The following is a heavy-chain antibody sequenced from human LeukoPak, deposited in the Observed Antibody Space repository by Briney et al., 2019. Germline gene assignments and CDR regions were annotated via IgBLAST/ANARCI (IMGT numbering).Heavy chain of an antibody. CDR1: GYTFTSYG. V-gene: IGHV1-18*01. CDR3: ARLGDFVWGSYRPGFDH. J-gene: IGHJ4*02. Sequence: ASVKVSCKASGYTFTSYGISWVRQAPGQGLEWMGWINAYNGNTNYAQKLQGRVTMTTDTSTSTAYMELSRLRSDDTAVYYCARLGDFVWGSYRPGFDHWGQGTLVTVSS. CDR2: INAYNGNT. D-gene: IGHD3-16*02.